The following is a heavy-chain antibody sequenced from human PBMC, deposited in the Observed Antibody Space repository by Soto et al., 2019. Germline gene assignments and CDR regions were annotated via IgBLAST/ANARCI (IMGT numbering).Heavy chain of an antibody. CDR1: GFTFSHYA. D-gene: IGHD3-22*01. V-gene: IGHV3-30-3*01. J-gene: IGHJ4*02. CDR2: VSYDGTKQ. CDR3: ARDRVYYYDSSGYYNFDF. Sequence: QVQLVESGGGVVQPGRSLRVSCAASGFTFSHYAMHWVRQASGKGLEWVAVVSYDGTKQFYADSVKGRFTISRDSSKSTLYLQMNNLRDEDTAVYYCARDRVYYYDSSGYYNFDFWGQGTLVTVSS.